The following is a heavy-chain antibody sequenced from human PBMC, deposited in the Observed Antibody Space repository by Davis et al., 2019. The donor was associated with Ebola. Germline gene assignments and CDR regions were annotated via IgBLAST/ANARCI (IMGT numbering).Heavy chain of an antibody. Sequence: GGSLRLSCAASGFTFSSYSMNWVRQAPGKGLEWVSSISSTSSTIYYADSVKGRFTISRDSAKNSLYLQMNSLSDEDTAVYYCARNQYGDYAIDYWGQGTLVTVSS. V-gene: IGHV3-48*02. CDR1: GFTFSSYS. D-gene: IGHD4-17*01. CDR3: ARNQYGDYAIDY. J-gene: IGHJ4*02. CDR2: ISSTSSTI.